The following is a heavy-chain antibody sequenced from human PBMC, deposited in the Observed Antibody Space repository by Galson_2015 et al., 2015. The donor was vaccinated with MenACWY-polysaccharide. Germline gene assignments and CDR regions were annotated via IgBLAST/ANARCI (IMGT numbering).Heavy chain of an antibody. V-gene: IGHV3-23*01. Sequence: SLRLSCAASGFIFRSYAMSWVRQAPGKGLEWVSAVSATGGSTYYADSVKGRFTISRDNSKNTLYLQMNSLRAEDTAVYYCAKDMGSGSPSLFDHWVQGTLVTVSS. CDR2: VSATGGST. J-gene: IGHJ4*02. CDR1: GFIFRSYA. D-gene: IGHD3-10*01. CDR3: AKDMGSGSPSLFDH.